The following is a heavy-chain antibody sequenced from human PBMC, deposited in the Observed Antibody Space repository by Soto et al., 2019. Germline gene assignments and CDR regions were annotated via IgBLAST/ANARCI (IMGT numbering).Heavy chain of an antibody. CDR3: AKEKDFWGGYYYFDY. CDR1: GFTFSSYA. Sequence: GGSLRLSCAASGFTFSSYAMSWVRQAPGKGLEWVSIISGSGGSTYYADSVKGQFTISRDNSKNTVYLQMNSLRAEDTAVYYCAKEKDFWGGYYYFDYWGQGTLVTVSS. D-gene: IGHD3-3*01. V-gene: IGHV3-23*01. CDR2: ISGSGGST. J-gene: IGHJ4*02.